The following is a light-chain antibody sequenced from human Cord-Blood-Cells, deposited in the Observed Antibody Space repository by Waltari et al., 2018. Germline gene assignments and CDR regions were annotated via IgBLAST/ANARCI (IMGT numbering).Light chain of an antibody. CDR2: AAS. Sequence: DIQLTQSPSFLSASVGDRVTITCRASQGISSYLAWYQQKPGKAPKLLIYAASTLQSGVPSMFSGSGSGTEFTLTISSLQPEDFATYYCQQLNIYPQTFGQGTKVEIK. CDR1: QGISSY. V-gene: IGKV1-9*01. J-gene: IGKJ1*01. CDR3: QQLNIYPQT.